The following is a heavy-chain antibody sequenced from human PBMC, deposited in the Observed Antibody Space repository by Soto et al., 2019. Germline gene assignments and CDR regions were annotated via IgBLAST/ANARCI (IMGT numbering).Heavy chain of an antibody. CDR2: ISRSSTGI. J-gene: IGHJ6*02. V-gene: IGHV3-48*02. CDR1: GFTFSLYS. Sequence: EVQLVESGGGLVQPGGSLRLSCAASGFTFSLYSMSWVRQAPGKGLEWVSYISRSSTGIHYADSVKGRFTISRDDATNSMLLQVNGLGDGDPAVYSCARAVTWGLDVWGQGTTVSISS. CDR3: ARAVTWGLDV. D-gene: IGHD3-10*01.